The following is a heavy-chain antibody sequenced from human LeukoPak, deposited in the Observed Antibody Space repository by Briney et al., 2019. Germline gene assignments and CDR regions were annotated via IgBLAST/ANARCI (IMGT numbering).Heavy chain of an antibody. V-gene: IGHV4-30-2*05. CDR1: GGSISSGTYY. Sequence: SQTLSLTCTVSGGSISSGTYYYSWIRQSPGKGLEWIGYMYHSGNTFYNPSLKSRVTISVDNSKNLFSLRLNSVTAADTAVYYCAREAWFGELLQPTYYYYYMDVWGKGTTVTVSS. D-gene: IGHD3-10*01. CDR2: MYHSGNT. CDR3: AREAWFGELLQPTYYYYYMDV. J-gene: IGHJ6*03.